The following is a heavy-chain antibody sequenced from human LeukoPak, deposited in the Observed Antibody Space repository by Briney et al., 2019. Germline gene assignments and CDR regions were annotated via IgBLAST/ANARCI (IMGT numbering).Heavy chain of an antibody. Sequence: ASVKVSCKASGGTFSSYAISWVRQAPGQGLEWMGGIIPIFGTANYAQKFQGRVTITTDESTSTAHMELSSLRSEDTAVYYCAKDFYGSGSYDYWGQGTLVTVSS. V-gene: IGHV1-69*05. CDR2: IIPIFGTA. J-gene: IGHJ4*02. D-gene: IGHD3-10*01. CDR3: AKDFYGSGSYDY. CDR1: GGTFSSYA.